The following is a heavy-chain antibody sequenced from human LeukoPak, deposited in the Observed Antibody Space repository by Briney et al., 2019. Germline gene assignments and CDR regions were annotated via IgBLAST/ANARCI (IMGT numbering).Heavy chain of an antibody. V-gene: IGHV3-21*01. CDR3: ARVAVSGPTGWFDS. CDR1: GFALKSYS. D-gene: IGHD2-8*02. CDR2: ISSTSAYI. J-gene: IGHJ5*01. Sequence: PGGSLRLSCAGSGFALKSYSLSWVRQAPGKGLEWASSISSTSAYIYYADSVKGRFTISRDNVDNVVYLQMNGLGAEDTAVYYCARVAVSGPTGWFDSWGQGTLVIVSS.